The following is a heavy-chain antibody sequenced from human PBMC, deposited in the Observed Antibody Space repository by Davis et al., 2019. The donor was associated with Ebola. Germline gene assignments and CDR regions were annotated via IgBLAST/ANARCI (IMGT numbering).Heavy chain of an antibody. D-gene: IGHD6-19*01. J-gene: IGHJ6*02. Sequence: GESLKISCAASGFTFSDYWMSWVRQAPGKGLEWVANIKHDGVEKNYVPSVKGRFTISRDNAKNSLYLQMNSLRAEDTAVYYCARVIAVSGTDYGMDVWGQGTTVTVSS. CDR1: GFTFSDYW. CDR2: IKHDGVEK. CDR3: ARVIAVSGTDYGMDV. V-gene: IGHV3-7*01.